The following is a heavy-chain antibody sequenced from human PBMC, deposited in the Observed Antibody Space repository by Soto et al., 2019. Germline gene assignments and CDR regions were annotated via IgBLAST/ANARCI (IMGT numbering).Heavy chain of an antibody. CDR3: AKGGRQWLVTSDFNY. Sequence: PGGSLRLSCAGSGFTFSSYSMNWVRQAPGKGLEWVSSISSNSNYIYNADSVKGRFTISRDSSKNTVSLEMTSLRAEDTAVYYCAKGGRQWLVTSDFNYWGQGALVTVSS. CDR2: ISSNSNYI. D-gene: IGHD6-19*01. J-gene: IGHJ4*02. CDR1: GFTFSSYS. V-gene: IGHV3-21*01.